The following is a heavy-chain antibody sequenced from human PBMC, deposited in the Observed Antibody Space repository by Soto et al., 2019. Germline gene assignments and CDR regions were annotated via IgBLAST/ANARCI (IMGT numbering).Heavy chain of an antibody. V-gene: IGHV3-21*01. CDR1: GFTFSSYS. D-gene: IGHD3-9*01. CDR3: ARSGDILTGYYS. CDR2: ISSSSSYI. Sequence: GGSLRLSCAASGFTFSSYSMNWVRQAPGKGLEWVSSISSSSSYIYYADSVKGRFTISRDNAKNSLYLQMNSLRAEDTAVYYCARSGDILTGYYSWGQGTLVTVSS. J-gene: IGHJ4*02.